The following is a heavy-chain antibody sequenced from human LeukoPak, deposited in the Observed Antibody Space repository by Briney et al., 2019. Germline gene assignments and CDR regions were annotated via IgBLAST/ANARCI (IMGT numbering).Heavy chain of an antibody. Sequence: SETLSLTCTVSGGSINSYYWSWIRQPPGKGLEWIGRIYTSGSTNYNPSLKSRVTISVDTSKNQFSLKLSSVTAADTAVYYCARDPDSSGYATLFDYWGQGTLVTVSS. D-gene: IGHD3-22*01. CDR3: ARDPDSSGYATLFDY. CDR2: IYTSGST. CDR1: GGSINSYY. V-gene: IGHV4-4*08. J-gene: IGHJ4*02.